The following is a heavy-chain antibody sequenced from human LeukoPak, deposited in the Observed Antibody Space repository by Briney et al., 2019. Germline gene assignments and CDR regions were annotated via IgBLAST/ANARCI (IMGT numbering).Heavy chain of an antibody. CDR3: AREDVYYDYVWGSYRPYYFDY. D-gene: IGHD3-16*02. Sequence: PGGSLRLYCEASGFTFSSYAMHWVRQAPGKGLEWVAVLSYHGSNKYYAHSLKGQFTISRDNSKNSLYLQMNRLRGEDRAVYYCAREDVYYDYVWGSYRPYYFDYWGQGTLVTVSS. J-gene: IGHJ4*02. CDR2: LSYHGSNK. CDR1: GFTFSSYA. V-gene: IGHV3-30-3*01.